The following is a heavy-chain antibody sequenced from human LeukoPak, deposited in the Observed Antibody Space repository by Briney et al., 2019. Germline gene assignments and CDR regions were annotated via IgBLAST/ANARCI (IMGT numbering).Heavy chain of an antibody. CDR3: AREPLRGVRGVPY. J-gene: IGHJ4*02. CDR1: GGSISSSNW. V-gene: IGHV4-4*02. CDR2: IYTSGST. D-gene: IGHD3-10*01. Sequence: SGTLSLTCAVSGGSISSSNWWSWVRQPPGKGLEWIGRIYTSGSTNYNPSLKSRVTISVDTSKNQFSLKLSSVTAADTAVYYCAREPLRGVRGVPYWGQGTLVTVSS.